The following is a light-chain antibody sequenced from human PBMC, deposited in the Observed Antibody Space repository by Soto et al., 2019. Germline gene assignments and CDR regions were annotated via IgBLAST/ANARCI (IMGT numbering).Light chain of an antibody. V-gene: IGKV1-5*03. Sequence: DNQMTQSPSTLSASVGDRVTITCRASQSITTWLAWYQQKPGKAPKLLVYKVSTLVSGVPSRFSGSGSGTEFTLTISSLQPDDFATYFCQEYYTYPWTFGHGTKVDIK. CDR3: QEYYTYPWT. CDR2: KVS. J-gene: IGKJ1*01. CDR1: QSITTW.